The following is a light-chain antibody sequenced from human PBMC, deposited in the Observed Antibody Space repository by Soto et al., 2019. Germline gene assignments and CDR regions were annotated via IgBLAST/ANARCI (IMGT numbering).Light chain of an antibody. Sequence: DIQMTQTPTSLSASVGDTVIITCQASQDISKYLNWYQQKPGKAPKLLMYDASNRGTGVPPRFTGSGSGTDFSLINSNLQPEDIATYYCQQYDTLPLTFGGGTKVEIK. CDR1: QDISKY. CDR3: QQYDTLPLT. V-gene: IGKV1-33*01. J-gene: IGKJ4*01. CDR2: DAS.